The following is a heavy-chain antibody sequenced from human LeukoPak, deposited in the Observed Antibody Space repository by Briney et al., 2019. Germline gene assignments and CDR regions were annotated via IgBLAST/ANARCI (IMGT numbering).Heavy chain of an antibody. Sequence: GSLRLSCAASGFTVSSNYMSWVRQAPGKGLEWVSVIYSGGSTYYADSVKGRFTISRDNSKNTLYLQMNSLRAEDTAVYYCTTDRFYGETPYWGQGTLVTVSS. CDR1: GFTVSSNY. V-gene: IGHV3-53*01. CDR2: IYSGGST. J-gene: IGHJ4*02. CDR3: TTDRFYGETPY. D-gene: IGHD4-17*01.